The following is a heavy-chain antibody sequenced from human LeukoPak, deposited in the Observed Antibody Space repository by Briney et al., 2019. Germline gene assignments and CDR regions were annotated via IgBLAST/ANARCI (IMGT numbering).Heavy chain of an antibody. V-gene: IGHV4-39*01. Sequence: SETLSLTCTVSGGSISSSSYYWGWIRQPPGRGLEWIGSIYYSGSTYYNPSLKSRVTISVDTSKNQFSLKLSSVTAADTAVYYYARHGNWFDPWGQGTLVTVSS. CDR3: ARHGNWFDP. J-gene: IGHJ5*02. CDR1: GGSISSSSYY. CDR2: IYYSGST.